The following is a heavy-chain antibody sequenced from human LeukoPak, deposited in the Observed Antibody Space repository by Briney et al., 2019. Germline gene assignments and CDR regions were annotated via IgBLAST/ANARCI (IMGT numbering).Heavy chain of an antibody. CDR1: GDSFSGLPYS. CDR2: MYYDEHT. Sequence: SETLSLTCTVSGDSFSGLPYSWGWIRQSPGKGLEWIAYMYYDEHTYYNPSLKSRVTISVDTSKKQFSLNLSSVTAADTAIYYCVRYRSTSYRFDNWGQGTLVTVSS. CDR3: VRYRSTSYRFDN. J-gene: IGHJ4*02. V-gene: IGHV4-39*01. D-gene: IGHD6-19*01.